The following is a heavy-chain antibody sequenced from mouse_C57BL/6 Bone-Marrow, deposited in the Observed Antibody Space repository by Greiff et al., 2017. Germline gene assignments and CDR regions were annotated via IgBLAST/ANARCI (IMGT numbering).Heavy chain of an antibody. V-gene: IGHV1-76*01. CDR1: GYTFTDYY. D-gene: IGHD3-1*01. J-gene: IGHJ2*01. CDR3: ARGGLPFDY. Sequence: QVQLQQSGAELVRPGASVQLSCKASGYTFTDYYINWVKQRPGQGLEWIARLYTGSGTTYYNEMFKGKATLTAEKSSSTAYRQLSSLTSEDSAVYFCARGGLPFDYWGQGTTLTVSS. CDR2: LYTGSGTT.